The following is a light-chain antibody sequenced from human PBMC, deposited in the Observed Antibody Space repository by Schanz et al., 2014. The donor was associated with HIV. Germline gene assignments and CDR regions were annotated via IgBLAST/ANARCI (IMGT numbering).Light chain of an antibody. Sequence: DIQMTQSPSTLSASVGDRVTITCRAGQDIGPYLAWYQQKPGKAPKLLIYAASSLQSGVPSRFSGSASGTDFTLTISSLQPEDFATYYCQQSHSTPPTFGQGTRLESK. CDR2: AAS. CDR3: QQSHSTPPT. V-gene: IGKV1-39*01. J-gene: IGKJ5*01. CDR1: QDIGPY.